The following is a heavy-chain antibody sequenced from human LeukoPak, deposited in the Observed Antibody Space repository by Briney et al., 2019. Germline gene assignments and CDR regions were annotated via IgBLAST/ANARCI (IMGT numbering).Heavy chain of an antibody. CDR2: ISGSGGST. D-gene: IGHD1-7*01. CDR1: GFTFSSYA. V-gene: IGHV3-23*01. Sequence: GGSLRLSCAASGFTFSSYAMRWVRQAPGKGLEWVSAISGSGGSTYYADSVKGRFTISRDNSKNMVYLQMNSLRAEDTAVYYCAKGGTGTTTPVDYWGQGTLVTVSS. J-gene: IGHJ4*02. CDR3: AKGGTGTTTPVDY.